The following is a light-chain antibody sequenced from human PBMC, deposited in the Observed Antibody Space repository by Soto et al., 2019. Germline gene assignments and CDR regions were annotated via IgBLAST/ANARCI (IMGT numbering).Light chain of an antibody. CDR3: QSFDSTLSASI. V-gene: IGLV1-40*01. Sequence: QAVVTQPPSMSGAPGQRVTISCSGSGSNIGANYDVHWYKQLPGTAPQVVIYGNTNRPSGVPDRFSGSKSGTYASLVITGLQADDEAEYYCQSFDSTLSASIFGGGTKVTVL. CDR1: GSNIGANYD. J-gene: IGLJ2*01. CDR2: GNT.